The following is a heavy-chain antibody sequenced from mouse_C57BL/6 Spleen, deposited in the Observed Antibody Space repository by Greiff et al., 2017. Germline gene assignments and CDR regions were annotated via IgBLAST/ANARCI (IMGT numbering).Heavy chain of an antibody. D-gene: IGHD3-1*01. J-gene: IGHJ3*01. CDR2: ISDGGSYT. V-gene: IGHV5-4*01. CDR3: ARDRDGAY. CDR1: GFTFSSYA. Sequence: EVQGVESGGGLVKPGGSLKLSCAASGFTFSSYAMSWVRQTPEKRLEWVATISDGGSYTYYPDNVKGRFTISRDNAKNNLYLQMSHLKSEDTAMYYCARDRDGAYWGQGTLVTVSA.